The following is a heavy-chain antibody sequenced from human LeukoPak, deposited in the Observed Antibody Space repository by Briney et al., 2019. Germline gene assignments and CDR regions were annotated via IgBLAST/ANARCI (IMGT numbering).Heavy chain of an antibody. CDR2: IKQDGSEQ. Sequence: GGSLRLSCVASGFTFTNYWMNWVRQAPGKGLEWVANIKQDGSEQYYVDSVKGRFTISRDNAKNSLYLQMNSLRAEDTAVYYCARLAAAGIGYYYYYMDVWGKGTTVTVSS. D-gene: IGHD6-13*01. CDR1: GFTFTNYW. V-gene: IGHV3-7*01. J-gene: IGHJ6*03. CDR3: ARLAAAGIGYYYYYMDV.